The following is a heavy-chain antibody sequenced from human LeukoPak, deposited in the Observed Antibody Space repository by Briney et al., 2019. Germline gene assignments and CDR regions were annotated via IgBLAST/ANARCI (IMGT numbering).Heavy chain of an antibody. CDR1: GRPFRCYY. V-gene: IGHV4-34*01. D-gene: IGHD3-10*01. Sequence: PSETLSHTCAVYGRPFRCYYCSSIRQPPAWGVEWVGEKNHSGSTNYNPSLKSRVTLSVDTSKNQFSLKLSSVTAADTAVYYCAREGKGSVELWFGESYNWFDPWGQGTLVTVSS. CDR2: KNHSGST. J-gene: IGHJ5*02. CDR3: AREGKGSVELWFGESYNWFDP.